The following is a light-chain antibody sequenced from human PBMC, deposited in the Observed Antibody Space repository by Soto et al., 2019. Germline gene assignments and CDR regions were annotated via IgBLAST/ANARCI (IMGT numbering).Light chain of an antibody. Sequence: EIVMTQSPATLSVSPGERATLSCRASQSVSRNLAWYQQKPGQAPRLLIYGASTRATGIPARFSVRGSGTEFTLTISRLQSEDFAVYYCQQYNNWPRTFGQGTKVEIK. CDR1: QSVSRN. J-gene: IGKJ1*01. V-gene: IGKV3-15*01. CDR3: QQYNNWPRT. CDR2: GAS.